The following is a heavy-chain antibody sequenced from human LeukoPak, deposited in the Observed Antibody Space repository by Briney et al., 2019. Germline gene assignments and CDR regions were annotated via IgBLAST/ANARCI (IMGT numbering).Heavy chain of an antibody. V-gene: IGHV1-69*05. J-gene: IGHJ5*02. CDR3: AVPDSRGENWFDP. CDR2: IIPIFGTA. D-gene: IGHD6-19*01. CDR1: GGTFSSYA. Sequence: ASVKVSCKASGGTFSSYAISWVRQAPGQGLEWMGGIIPIFGTANYAQKFQGRVTITTDESTSTAYMELSSLRSEDTAVYYCAVPDSRGENWFDPWGQGTLVTVSS.